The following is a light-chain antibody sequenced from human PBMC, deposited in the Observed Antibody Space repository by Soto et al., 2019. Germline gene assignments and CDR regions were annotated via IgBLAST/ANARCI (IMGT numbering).Light chain of an antibody. CDR2: AAS. CDR1: QRISTY. CDR3: QQCYSSPRR. J-gene: IGKJ1*01. V-gene: IGKV1-39*01. Sequence: DIQMTQSPSTLSAGVGDRVTITCRASQRISTYLNWYQQKPGKAPTLLIYAASSLQSGVPSRFSGGGSGTDFTLTINTLQPEDFATYFCQQCYSSPRRFGQGTKVEIK.